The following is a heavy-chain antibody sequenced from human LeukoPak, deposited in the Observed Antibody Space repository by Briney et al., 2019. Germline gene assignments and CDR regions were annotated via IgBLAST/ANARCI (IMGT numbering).Heavy chain of an antibody. Sequence: GGSLRLSCAASGFTFSTYAMSWVRQTLGKGLEWVAAISGDNPGTYHANSVKGRFTISGDNSKNTLHLQMTGLRAEDTAIYYCAKASVGHCSGAFCYHFDSWGQGTLVTVSS. V-gene: IGHV3-23*01. CDR2: ISGDNPGT. CDR1: GFTFSTYA. D-gene: IGHD2-15*01. J-gene: IGHJ4*02. CDR3: AKASVGHCSGAFCYHFDS.